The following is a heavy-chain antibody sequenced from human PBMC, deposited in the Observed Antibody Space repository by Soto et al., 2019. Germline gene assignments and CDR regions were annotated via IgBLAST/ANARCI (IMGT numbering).Heavy chain of an antibody. CDR3: AREAV. V-gene: IGHV3-7*05. CDR2: IKQDGSEQ. Sequence: EVQLVESGGGLVQPGGSLRLSCAASGFTFSGYWMSWVRQAPGKGLEWVADIKQDGSEQFYVDSVKGRFTISRDNAKNSLYLQMNSLRAEDTAVYYCAREAVWGQGTTVTVSS. CDR1: GFTFSGYW. J-gene: IGHJ6*02.